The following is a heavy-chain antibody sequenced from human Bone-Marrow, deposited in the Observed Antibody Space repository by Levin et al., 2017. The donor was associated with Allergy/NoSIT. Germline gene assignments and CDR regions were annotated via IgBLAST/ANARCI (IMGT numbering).Heavy chain of an antibody. Sequence: GESLKISCAASGFTFRNYGMHWVRQAPGKGLEWVAVISYDGHNKFYADSVEGRFTISRDNSKNTLYLQVGSLRAEDTAVYYCARSGGYGDHLDYMGVWGKGTTVTVSS. CDR3: ARSGGYGDHLDYMGV. CDR1: GFTFRNYG. J-gene: IGHJ6*03. D-gene: IGHD4-17*01. CDR2: ISYDGHNK. V-gene: IGHV3-30*03.